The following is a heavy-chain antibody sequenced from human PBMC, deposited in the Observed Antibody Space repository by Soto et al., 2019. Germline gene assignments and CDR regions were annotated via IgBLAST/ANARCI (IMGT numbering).Heavy chain of an antibody. CDR3: ARDMIEYYAMDV. Sequence: QVQLVESGGGVVQPGRSLRLSCAASGFTLSNYGMHWVRQVPGKGLEWVALLRDDGSSKSYADSVKGRFIISRDNSTNTLYVQMNRLRAGDTAVYYCARDMIEYYAMDVWGQGTTVTVSS. J-gene: IGHJ6*02. CDR2: LRDDGSSK. D-gene: IGHD3-22*01. V-gene: IGHV3-33*01. CDR1: GFTLSNYG.